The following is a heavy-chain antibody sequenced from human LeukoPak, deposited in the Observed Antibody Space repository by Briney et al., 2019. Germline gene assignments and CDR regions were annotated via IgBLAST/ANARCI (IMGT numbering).Heavy chain of an antibody. CDR2: IHYSGST. J-gene: IGHJ4*02. V-gene: IGHV4-59*01. Sequence: SKTLSLTCTVSGGSISSYYWGWIRQPPGKGLQWIGYIHYSGSTDYNASLKSRVTISVDTSKNQFPLKLTSLTAADTAVYYCARENYFDYWGQGTLVTVSS. CDR3: ARENYFDY. CDR1: GGSISSYY.